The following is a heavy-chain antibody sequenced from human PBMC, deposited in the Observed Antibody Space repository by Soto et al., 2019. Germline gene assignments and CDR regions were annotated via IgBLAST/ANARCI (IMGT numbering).Heavy chain of an antibody. V-gene: IGHV1-18*01. CDR1: GYTFTSYG. Sequence: ASVKVSCKASGYTFTSYGISWVRQAPGQGLEWMGWISAYNGNTTYAQKLQGRVTMTTDTSTSTAYMELRSLRSDDTAVYYCARGAVYYDYVCGSSRPFAYSGQGTLVTVSS. D-gene: IGHD3-16*01. CDR3: ARGAVYYDYVCGSSRPFAY. CDR2: ISAYNGNT. J-gene: IGHJ4*02.